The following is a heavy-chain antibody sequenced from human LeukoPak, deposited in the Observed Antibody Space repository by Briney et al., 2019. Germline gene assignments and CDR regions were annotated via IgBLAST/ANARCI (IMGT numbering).Heavy chain of an antibody. CDR1: AGSITKYY. CDR2: VFYSGST. Sequence: SETLSLTCTVSAGSITKYYWSWIRQPPGKGLEWIGSVFYSGSTNFNPSLKSRVTISVDTSNNQFSLKLSSVTAADTAVYYCARHPTEDSGYEFDAFDIWGQGTMVTVSS. D-gene: IGHD5-12*01. CDR3: ARHPTEDSGYEFDAFDI. J-gene: IGHJ3*02. V-gene: IGHV4-59*08.